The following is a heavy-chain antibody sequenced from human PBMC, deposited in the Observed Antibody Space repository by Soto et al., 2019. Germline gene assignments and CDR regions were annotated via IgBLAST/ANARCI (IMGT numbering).Heavy chain of an antibody. CDR1: GGTFSSYG. D-gene: IGHD3-9*01. J-gene: IGHJ4*02. CDR3: ARWRGTSWLFGFDF. Sequence: QVQLVQSGAEVKEPGSSVKVSCMDSGGTFSSYGFSWVRQAPGQGPEGMGGIIPILGTANYAQRFQGRATITADESSTTIYMELGNLKFDDTAVYYCARWRGTSWLFGFDFWGQGTLVTVSS. CDR2: IIPILGTA. V-gene: IGHV1-69*01.